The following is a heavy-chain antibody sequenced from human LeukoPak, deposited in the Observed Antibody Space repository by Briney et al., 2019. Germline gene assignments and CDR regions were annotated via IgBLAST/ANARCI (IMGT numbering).Heavy chain of an antibody. Sequence: GGSLRLSCVPSGFTFSSTHMSWYRQAPGKGLEWVSVIYNRGDRNYADSVKGRFTISRDNSKNTLYLQMDSLRAEDTAVYYCARDLGGERTAEFGGQGTLVTVSS. V-gene: IGHV3-53*01. CDR1: GFTFSSTH. CDR2: IYNRGDR. D-gene: IGHD2-21*01. CDR3: ARDLGGERTAEF. J-gene: IGHJ4*02.